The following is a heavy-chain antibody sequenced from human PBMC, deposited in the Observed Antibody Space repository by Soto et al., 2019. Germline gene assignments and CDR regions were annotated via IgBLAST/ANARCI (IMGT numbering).Heavy chain of an antibody. CDR3: ARDVDCSGGSCYGGYGFDY. J-gene: IGHJ4*02. V-gene: IGHV1-69*13. CDR2: IIPIFGTA. CDR1: GGTFSSYA. Sequence: SVKVSCKASGGTFSSYAISWVRQAPGQGLEWMGGIIPIFGTANYAQKFQGRVTITADESTSTAYMELSSLRSEDTAVYYCARDVDCSGGSCYGGYGFDYWGQGTLVTVSS. D-gene: IGHD2-15*01.